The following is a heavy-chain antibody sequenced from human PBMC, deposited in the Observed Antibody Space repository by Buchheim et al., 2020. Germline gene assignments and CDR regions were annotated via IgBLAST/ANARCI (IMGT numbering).Heavy chain of an antibody. D-gene: IGHD3-22*01. CDR3: AKAEDSSGYYYY. CDR1: GFTFSSYA. V-gene: IGHV3-30*04. CDR2: ISYDGSNK. Sequence: QVQLVESGGGVVQPGRSLRLSCAASGFTFSSYAMHWVRQAPGKGLEWVAVISYDGSNKYYADSVKGRFTISRDNSKNTLYLQMNSLRAEDTAVYYCAKAEDSSGYYYYWGQGTL. J-gene: IGHJ4*02.